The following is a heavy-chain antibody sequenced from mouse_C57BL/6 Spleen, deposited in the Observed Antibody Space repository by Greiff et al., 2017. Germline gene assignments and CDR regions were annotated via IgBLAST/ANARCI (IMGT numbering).Heavy chain of an antibody. CDR2: ISSGSSTI. CDR3: ARRDYYDMDY. Sequence: EVKLVESGGGLVKPGGSLKLSCAASGFTFSDYGMHWVRQAPEKGLEWVAYISSGSSTIYYADTVKGRFTISRDNAKNTLFLQRTSLSSEDTAMYYCARRDYYDMDYGGQGTSVTVSS. J-gene: IGHJ4*01. CDR1: GFTFSDYG. V-gene: IGHV5-17*01.